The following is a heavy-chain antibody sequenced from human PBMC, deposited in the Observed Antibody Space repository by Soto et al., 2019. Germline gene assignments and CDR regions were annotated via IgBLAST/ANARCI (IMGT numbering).Heavy chain of an antibody. V-gene: IGHV3-23*01. CDR1: GFTFNNYA. CDR3: AKDGVVVVPAAIHYYYYYYMDV. D-gene: IGHD2-2*01. CDR2: ISNTGGGT. Sequence: GGSLRLSCAASGFTFNNYAMNWVRQAPGVGLEWVATISNTGGGTYYADSVKGRFTISRDNSKNTLYLQMNSLRAEDTAVYYCAKDGVVVVPAAIHYYYYYYMDVWGKGTTVTVSS. J-gene: IGHJ6*03.